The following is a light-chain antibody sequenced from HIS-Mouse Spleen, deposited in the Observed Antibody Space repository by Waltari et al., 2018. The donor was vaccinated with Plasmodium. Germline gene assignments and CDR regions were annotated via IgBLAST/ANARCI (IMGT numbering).Light chain of an antibody. CDR1: SLRSDY. J-gene: IGLJ3*02. CDR3: NSRDSSGNHQV. Sequence: SSELTQDPAVSVALGQTVRITCQGNSLRSDYASWYQQNPGQAPVLVIYGKNNRPSGIPDRFSGSSSGNTASLTITGAQAEDEADYYCNSRDSSGNHQVFGGGTKLTVL. CDR2: GKN. V-gene: IGLV3-19*01.